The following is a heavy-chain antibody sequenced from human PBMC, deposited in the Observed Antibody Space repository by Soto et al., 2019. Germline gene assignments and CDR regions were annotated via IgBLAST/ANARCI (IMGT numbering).Heavy chain of an antibody. CDR2: IFSSDAT. D-gene: IGHD3-10*01. CDR1: GFSLSSGRMS. V-gene: IGHV2-26*01. Sequence: QVTLKESGPVLVKPTETLTLTCTVSGFSLSSGRMSVSWIRQPPGKALEWLAHIFSSDATSYSASLKSRLTISKDTSKSQVVLTMTNMNPVDTATYYCTRIRGWGWLGPNDYWGQGTLVTVSS. CDR3: TRIRGWGWLGPNDY. J-gene: IGHJ4*02.